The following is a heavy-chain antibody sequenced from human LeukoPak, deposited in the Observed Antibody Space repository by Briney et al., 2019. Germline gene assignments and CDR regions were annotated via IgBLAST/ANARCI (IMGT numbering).Heavy chain of an antibody. V-gene: IGHV1-24*01. CDR2: FDPEDGET. J-gene: IGHJ6*04. CDR1: GYTLTELS. D-gene: IGHD3-10*01. Sequence: ASVKVSRKVSGYTLTELSIHWVRQAPGKGLEWMGGFDPEDGETIYAQKFQGRVTMTEDTSTDTAYMELSSLRSEDTAVYYCSTGLLLWFGESGNVWGKGTTVTVSS. CDR3: STGLLLWFGESGNV.